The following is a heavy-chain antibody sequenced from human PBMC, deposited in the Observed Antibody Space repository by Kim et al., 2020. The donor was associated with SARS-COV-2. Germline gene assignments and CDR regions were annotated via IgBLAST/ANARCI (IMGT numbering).Heavy chain of an antibody. CDR2: IWYDGSNK. CDR1: GFTFSSYG. Sequence: GGSLRLSCAASGFTFSSYGMHWVRQAPGKGLEWVAVIWYDGSNKYYADSVKGRFTISRDNSKNTLYLQMNSLRAEDTAVYYCARVLRYFDWSGSTGGLDYWGQGTLVTVSS. CDR3: ARVLRYFDWSGSTGGLDY. D-gene: IGHD3-9*01. V-gene: IGHV3-33*01. J-gene: IGHJ4*02.